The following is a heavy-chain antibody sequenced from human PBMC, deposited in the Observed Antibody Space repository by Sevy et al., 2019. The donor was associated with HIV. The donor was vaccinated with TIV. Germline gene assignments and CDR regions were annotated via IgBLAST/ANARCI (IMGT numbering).Heavy chain of an antibody. D-gene: IGHD2-8*01. CDR2: INSDGSST. V-gene: IGHV3-74*01. Sequence: GGSLRLSCAPSGFTFSSYWMHWVRQAPGKGLVWVSRINSDGSSTSYADSVKGRFTISRDNAKNTLYLQMNSLRAEDTAVYYCARNGPPTEYYYYGMDVWGQGTTVTVSS. J-gene: IGHJ6*02. CDR3: ARNGPPTEYYYYGMDV. CDR1: GFTFSSYW.